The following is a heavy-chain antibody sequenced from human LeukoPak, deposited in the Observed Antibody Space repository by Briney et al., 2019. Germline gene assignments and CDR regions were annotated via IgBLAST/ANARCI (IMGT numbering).Heavy chain of an antibody. J-gene: IGHJ3*02. CDR3: ATVSEWYQLLSDRAFDI. CDR1: GYTLTELS. D-gene: IGHD2-2*01. CDR2: FDPEDGET. Sequence: EVSVKVSCKVSGYTLTELSMHWVRQAPGKGLEWMGGFDPEDGETIYAQKFQGRVTMTEDTSTDTAYMELSSLRSEDTAVYYCATVSEWYQLLSDRAFDIWGQGTMVTVSS. V-gene: IGHV1-24*01.